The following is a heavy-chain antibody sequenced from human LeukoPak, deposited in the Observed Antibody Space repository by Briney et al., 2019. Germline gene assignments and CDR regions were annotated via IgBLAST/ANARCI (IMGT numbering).Heavy chain of an antibody. CDR1: GYTFTSYG. J-gene: IGHJ5*02. Sequence: GASVKVSCKASGYTFTSYGISWVRQAPGQGLEWMGWISAYNGNTNYAQKLQGRVTMTRDTSTSTVYMELSSLRSEDTAVYFCARDACSTTICQAGGNWFDPWGQGTLVIVS. CDR3: ARDACSTTICQAGGNWFDP. D-gene: IGHD2-2*01. CDR2: ISAYNGNT. V-gene: IGHV1-18*01.